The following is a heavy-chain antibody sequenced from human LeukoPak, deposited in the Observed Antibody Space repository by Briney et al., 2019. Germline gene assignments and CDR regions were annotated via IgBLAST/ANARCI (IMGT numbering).Heavy chain of an antibody. D-gene: IGHD3-10*01. Sequence: GGSLRLSCAASGLTFSSYGMHWVRQAPGKGLEWVAVISYDGSEKYYVDSVKGRFTISRDNAKNSLYLQMNSLRAEDTAVYYCARVTMVRGVSAFDYWGQGTLVTVSS. V-gene: IGHV3-30*03. CDR2: ISYDGSEK. CDR3: ARVTMVRGVSAFDY. CDR1: GLTFSSYG. J-gene: IGHJ4*02.